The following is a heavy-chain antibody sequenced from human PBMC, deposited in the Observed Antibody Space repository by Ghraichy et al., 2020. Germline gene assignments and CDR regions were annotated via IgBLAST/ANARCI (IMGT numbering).Heavy chain of an antibody. V-gene: IGHV3-30*18. CDR3: AKDWAELAVYWYFDL. Sequence: GGSLRLSCAASGFTFSSYGMHWVRQAPGKGLEWVAVISYDGSNKYYADSVKGRFTISRDNSKNTLYLQMNSLRAEDTAVYYCAKDWAELAVYWYFDLWGRGTLVTVSS. CDR2: ISYDGSNK. CDR1: GFTFSSYG. J-gene: IGHJ2*01. D-gene: IGHD1-7*01.